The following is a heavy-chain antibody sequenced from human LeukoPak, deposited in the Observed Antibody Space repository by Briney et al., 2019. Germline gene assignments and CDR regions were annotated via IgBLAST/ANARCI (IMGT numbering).Heavy chain of an antibody. V-gene: IGHV4-30-4*02. CDR3: ARGEPAAMGGLEFDP. CDR2: IYYSGST. CDR1: GGSISSGDYY. J-gene: IGHJ5*02. D-gene: IGHD2-2*01. Sequence: PSETLSLTCTVSGGSISSGDYYWSWIRQPPGKGLEWIGYIYYSGSTYYNPSLKSRVTISVDTSKNQFSLKLSSVTAADTAVYYCARGEPAAMGGLEFDPWGQGTLVTVSS.